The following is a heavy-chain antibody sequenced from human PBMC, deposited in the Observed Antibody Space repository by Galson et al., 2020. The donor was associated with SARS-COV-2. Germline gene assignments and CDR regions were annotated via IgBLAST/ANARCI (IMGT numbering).Heavy chain of an antibody. Sequence: SETLSLTCAVYGGSFSDYSWTWVRQPPGKGLEWIGAISHSGSTNYSPSLKSRVFMSVDTSKNQFSLKLRSVTAADTAVYYCARGGSRPIMVFDYYYFYMDVWGKGTTVTGSS. D-gene: IGHD2-8*01. CDR2: ISHSGST. CDR3: ARGGSRPIMVFDYYYFYMDV. V-gene: IGHV4-34*01. J-gene: IGHJ6*03. CDR1: GGSFSDYS.